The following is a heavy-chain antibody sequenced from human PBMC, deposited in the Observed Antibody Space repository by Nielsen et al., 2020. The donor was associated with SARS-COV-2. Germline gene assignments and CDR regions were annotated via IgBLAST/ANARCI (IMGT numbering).Heavy chain of an antibody. D-gene: IGHD3/OR15-3a*01. J-gene: IGHJ4*02. CDR1: GFTFDDYD. V-gene: IGHV3-20*04. CDR2: INWNGGST. CDR3: ARGTDHTSHFDY. Sequence: GESLKISCAASGFTFDDYDMSWVRQAPGKGLEWVSGINWNGGSTGYADSVKGRFTISRDNAKSLLYLQMNSLRVEDTAVYYCARGTDHTSHFDYWGQGILVAVSS.